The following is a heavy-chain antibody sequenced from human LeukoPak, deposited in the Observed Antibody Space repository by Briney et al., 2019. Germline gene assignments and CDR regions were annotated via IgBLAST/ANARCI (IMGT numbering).Heavy chain of an antibody. J-gene: IGHJ5*01. CDR2: IKQDGSEK. CDR1: EFTFSTYL. V-gene: IGHV3-7*01. D-gene: IGHD6-13*01. Sequence: PGGSLRLSCAASEFTFSTYLMTWVRQAPGKGLEWVANIKQDGSEKYYADSVRGRFTISRDDGKKSLYLQNHSRRVEDTAVYNCAGDRTSSSWYDFWGNGTLVTVSS. CDR3: AGDRTSSSWYDF.